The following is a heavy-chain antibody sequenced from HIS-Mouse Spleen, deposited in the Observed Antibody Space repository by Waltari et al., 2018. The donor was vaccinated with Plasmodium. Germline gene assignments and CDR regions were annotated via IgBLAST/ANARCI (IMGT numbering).Heavy chain of an antibody. J-gene: IGHJ4*02. V-gene: IGHV4-39*07. CDR1: GGSISSRSYY. CDR3: ARDRITGTSYFDY. Sequence: QLQLQESGPGLVKPSETLSLTCTVSGGSISSRSYYWGWIRQPPGKGLELIGSIYYSGSTYYNPSLKSRVTISVDTSKNQFSLKLSSVTAADTAVYYCARDRITGTSYFDYWGQGTLVTVSS. CDR2: IYYSGST. D-gene: IGHD1-7*01.